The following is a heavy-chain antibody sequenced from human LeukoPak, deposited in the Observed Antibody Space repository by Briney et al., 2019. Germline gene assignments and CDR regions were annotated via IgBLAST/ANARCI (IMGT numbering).Heavy chain of an antibody. CDR1: GYSFSNYW. D-gene: IGHD5-24*01. V-gene: IGHV5-51*01. J-gene: IGHJ4*02. Sequence: GESLKISCKGSGYSFSNYWIGWVRQMPGKGLEYMGIIYTGDSDTRYSPSFQGRVTITADKSISTAYLQWSSLKASDAAVYYCARPAGRDNFFVDWGQGTLVTVSS. CDR3: ARPAGRDNFFVD. CDR2: IYTGDSDT.